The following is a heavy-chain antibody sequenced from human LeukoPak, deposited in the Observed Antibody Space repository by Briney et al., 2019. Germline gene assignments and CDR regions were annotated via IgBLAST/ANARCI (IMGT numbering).Heavy chain of an antibody. V-gene: IGHV1-69*05. CDR3: ARDPYCSSTSCRPRSPNYFDY. CDR1: GGTFSSYA. D-gene: IGHD2-2*01. CDR2: ITPIFGTA. J-gene: IGHJ4*02. Sequence: SAKVSCKASGGTFSSYAISWVRQAPGQGLEWMGRITPIFGTANYAQKFQGRVTITTDESTSTAYMELSSLRSEDTAVYYCARDPYCSSTSCRPRSPNYFDYWGQGTLVTVSS.